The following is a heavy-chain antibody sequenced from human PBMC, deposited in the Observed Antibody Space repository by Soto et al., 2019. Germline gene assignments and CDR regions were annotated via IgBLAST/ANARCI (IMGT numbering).Heavy chain of an antibody. D-gene: IGHD2-21*01. CDR2: TNAGNGNT. Sequence: ASVKVSCKASGYTFTSYGISWVRQAPGQGLEWMGWTNAGNGNTKYSQKFQGRVTITRDTSASTAYMELSSLRSEDTAVYYCARGLFPFDYWGQGTLVTVSS. CDR1: GYTFTSYG. V-gene: IGHV1-3*01. J-gene: IGHJ4*02. CDR3: ARGLFPFDY.